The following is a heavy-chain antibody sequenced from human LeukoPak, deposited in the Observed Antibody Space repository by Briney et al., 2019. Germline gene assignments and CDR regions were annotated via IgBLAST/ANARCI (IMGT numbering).Heavy chain of an antibody. D-gene: IGHD3-16*01. CDR3: ARDLVHHRLLGTAYNWFDP. J-gene: IGHJ5*02. CDR1: GYTFTSYG. Sequence: ASVKVSCKASGYTFTSYGISWVRQAPGQGLEWMGWISAYNGNTNYAQKLQGRVTMTTDTSTSTAYMELRSLRSDDTAVYYCARDLVHHRLLGTAYNWFDPWGQGTLVTVSS. CDR2: ISAYNGNT. V-gene: IGHV1-18*01.